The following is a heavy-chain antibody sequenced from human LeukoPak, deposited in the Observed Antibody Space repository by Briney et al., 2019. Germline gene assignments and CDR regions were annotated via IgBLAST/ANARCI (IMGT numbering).Heavy chain of an antibody. CDR1: GFTFSSYG. V-gene: IGHV3-30*02. Sequence: PGGSLRLSCAASGFTFSSYGMSWVRQAPGKGLEWVAFIRYDGSNKYYADSVKGRFTIFRDNSKNTLYLQMNSLRAEDTAVYYCAKEGYCSGGSCYSPLDYWGQGTLVTVSS. J-gene: IGHJ4*02. CDR3: AKEGYCSGGSCYSPLDY. CDR2: IRYDGSNK. D-gene: IGHD2-15*01.